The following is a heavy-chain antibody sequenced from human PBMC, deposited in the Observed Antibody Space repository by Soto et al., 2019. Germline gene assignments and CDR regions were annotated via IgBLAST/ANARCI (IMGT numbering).Heavy chain of an antibody. D-gene: IGHD2-21*02. CDR1: GFTFSTYG. CDR2: IWFDGTNI. Sequence: QVQLVESGGGVVQPGRSLSLSCAASGFTFSTYGMHWVRQAAGKGLEWVAVIWFDGTNIYYADSVKGRFTISRDNSKNTLYLQMNGLRADDTAVYYCARNLGDFVRSYYYGLDVWGQGTTVTVSS. CDR3: ARNLGDFVRSYYYGLDV. J-gene: IGHJ6*02. V-gene: IGHV3-33*01.